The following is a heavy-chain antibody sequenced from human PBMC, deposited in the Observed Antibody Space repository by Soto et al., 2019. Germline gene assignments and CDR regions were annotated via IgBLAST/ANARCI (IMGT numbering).Heavy chain of an antibody. V-gene: IGHV3-11*01. CDR1: GFTFSDYY. CDR2: ISSSGSTI. CDR3: ARDVVVVAATPGYFDY. J-gene: IGHJ4*02. Sequence: GSLRLSCAASGFTFSDYYMSWIRQAPGKGLEWVSYISSSGSTIYYADSVKGRFTISRDNAKNSLYLQMNSLRAEDTAVYYCARDVVVVAATPGYFDYWGQGTMVTVYS. D-gene: IGHD2-15*01.